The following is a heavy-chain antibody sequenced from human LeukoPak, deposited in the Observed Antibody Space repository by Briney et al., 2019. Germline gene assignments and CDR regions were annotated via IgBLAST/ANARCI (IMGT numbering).Heavy chain of an antibody. J-gene: IGHJ4*02. CDR3: ARISYDSSGYYDY. D-gene: IGHD3-22*01. CDR1: GFTFSSYY. Sequence: GGSLRLSCAASGFTFSSYYIHWVRQAPGKGLVWVSRIDSDGNITTYADSVKGRFTISRDNAKNTLHLQMNSLRAEDTAVYYCARISYDSSGYYDYWGQGTLVTVSS. V-gene: IGHV3-74*01. CDR2: IDSDGNIT.